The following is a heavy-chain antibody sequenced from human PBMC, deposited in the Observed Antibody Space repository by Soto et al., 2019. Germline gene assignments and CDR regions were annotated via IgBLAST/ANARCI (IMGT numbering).Heavy chain of an antibody. CDR2: ISGSGGRT. Sequence: EVQLLESGGGLVQPGGSLRLSCAASGFTFSSYAMSWVRQAPGKGLEWVSAISGSGGRTYYADSVKGRFTISRDNSKNTLYLQMNSLRAEDTAVYYCAKEPFGVVIMAPYFDYWGQGTLVTVSS. CDR3: AKEPFGVVIMAPYFDY. J-gene: IGHJ4*02. D-gene: IGHD3-3*01. V-gene: IGHV3-23*01. CDR1: GFTFSSYA.